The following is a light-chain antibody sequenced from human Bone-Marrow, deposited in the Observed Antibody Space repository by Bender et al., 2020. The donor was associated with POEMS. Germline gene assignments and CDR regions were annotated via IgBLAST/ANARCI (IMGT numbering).Light chain of an antibody. CDR3: SSFTGTNTWI. V-gene: IGLV2-14*01. J-gene: IGLJ2*01. CDR2: EVN. CDR1: SSDVGAYDY. Sequence: QSALTQPASVSGSPGQSITISCTGTSSDVGAYDYVSWYQQHPGKAPELMIYEVNNRPSGVSNRFSGSKSGNTASLTISGLQPDDEADYYCSSFTGTNTWIFGGGTRLTVL.